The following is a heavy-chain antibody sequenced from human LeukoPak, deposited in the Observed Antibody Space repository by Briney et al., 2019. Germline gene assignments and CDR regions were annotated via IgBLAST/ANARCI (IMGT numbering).Heavy chain of an antibody. Sequence: GGSLRLSCAGSGFSVSNYYMSWIRKAPGQGLEWVSLIRDSGETFYADSVKGRFTISRDNSKNTMYLQMNRLRVEDTAVYFCARDRAVTQDWVEFDPWGQGTLVTVSS. CDR3: ARDRAVTQDWVEFDP. D-gene: IGHD4-17*01. CDR1: GFSVSNYY. V-gene: IGHV3-66*03. CDR2: IRDSGET. J-gene: IGHJ5*02.